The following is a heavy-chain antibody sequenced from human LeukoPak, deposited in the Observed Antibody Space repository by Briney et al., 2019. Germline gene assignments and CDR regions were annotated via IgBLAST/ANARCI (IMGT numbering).Heavy chain of an antibody. Sequence: GGPLRLSCAASGFTVSSNYMSWVRQAPGKGLEWVSVIYSGGSTYYADSVKGRFTISRDNSKNTLYLQMNSLRAEDTAVYYCARDRYYYDSSGYSPTGYWGQGTLVTVSS. CDR3: ARDRYYYDSSGYSPTGY. V-gene: IGHV3-66*02. D-gene: IGHD3-22*01. J-gene: IGHJ4*02. CDR1: GFTVSSNY. CDR2: IYSGGST.